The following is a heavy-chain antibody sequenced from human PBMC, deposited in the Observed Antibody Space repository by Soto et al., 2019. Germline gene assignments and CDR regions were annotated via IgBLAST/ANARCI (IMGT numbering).Heavy chain of an antibody. J-gene: IGHJ4*02. Sequence: PVGSLRLSCAASGFTFSSYAMSWVRQAPGKGLEWVSAISGSGGSTYYADSVKGRFTISRDNSKNTLYLQMNSLRAEDTAVYYCAKSTYSSGWYTKSPFDYWGQGTQVTVSS. CDR1: GFTFSSYA. CDR2: ISGSGGST. D-gene: IGHD6-19*01. V-gene: IGHV3-23*01. CDR3: AKSTYSSGWYTKSPFDY.